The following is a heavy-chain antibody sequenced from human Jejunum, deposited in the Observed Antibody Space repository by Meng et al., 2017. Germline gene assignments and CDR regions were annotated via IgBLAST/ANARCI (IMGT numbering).Heavy chain of an antibody. CDR1: RITLATQA. J-gene: IGHJ1*01. Sequence: GESLKISCTGSRITLATQALHWVRQAPGKGLEWVAVISFDGSRTNYADSVKGRFTISRDNSMDTLYLQMNSLTTEDTAVYYCARDSGSWYHFETPQYLRYWGQGTLVTVSS. V-gene: IGHV3-30*04. CDR3: ARDSGSWYHFETPQYLRY. CDR2: ISFDGSRT. D-gene: IGHD6-13*01.